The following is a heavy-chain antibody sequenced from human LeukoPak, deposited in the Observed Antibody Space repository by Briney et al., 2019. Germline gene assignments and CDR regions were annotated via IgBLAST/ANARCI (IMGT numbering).Heavy chain of an antibody. D-gene: IGHD3-16*02. CDR1: GYTFTGYY. CDR3: ARNPDDYVWGSYRYTDSGDDAFDI. CDR2: INPNSGGT. Sequence: ASVKVSCKASGYTFTGYYMHWVRQAPGQGLEWMGWINPNSGGTNYAQKFQGRVTMTRDTSISTAYMELRCLRSDDTAVYYCARNPDDYVWGSYRYTDSGDDAFDIWGQGTMVTVSS. V-gene: IGHV1-2*02. J-gene: IGHJ3*02.